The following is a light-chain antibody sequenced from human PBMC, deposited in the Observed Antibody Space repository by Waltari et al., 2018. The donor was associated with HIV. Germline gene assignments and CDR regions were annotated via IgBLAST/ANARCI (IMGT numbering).Light chain of an antibody. V-gene: IGKV6D-21*02. CDR1: QSIGSS. CDR3: QQSSTLPWT. CDR2: DAS. Sequence: EIVLTQSPDFQSVTPKEKITITCRASQSIGSSFNWYQQKPDQSRRLLIKDASQSISGVPARFSGSGSGTDFTLTISSLEAEDAAAYYCQQSSTLPWTFGQGTKVEIK. J-gene: IGKJ1*01.